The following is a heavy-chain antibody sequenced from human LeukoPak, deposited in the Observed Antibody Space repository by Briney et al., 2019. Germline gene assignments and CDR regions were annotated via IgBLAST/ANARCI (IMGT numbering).Heavy chain of an antibody. CDR3: ARGKYSFDY. CDR2: ISSSGSTI. J-gene: IGHJ4*02. V-gene: IGHV3-11*01. CDR1: GFTFSDSY. Sequence: GGSLRLSCAASGFTFSDSYMSWIRQAPGKGLEYISYISSSGSTIYYADSVKGRFTLSRDNAKNSLSLEMNSLRAEDTAVYYCARGKYSFDYWGQGTPVTVSS.